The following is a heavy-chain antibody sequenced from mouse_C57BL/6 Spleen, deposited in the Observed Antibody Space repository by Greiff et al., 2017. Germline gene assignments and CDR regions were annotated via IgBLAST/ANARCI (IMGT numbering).Heavy chain of an antibody. CDR3: KGYDYYPDFDY. CDR2: INPYNGGT. Sequence: EVQLVESGPVLVKPGASVKMSCKASGYTFTDYYMNWVKQSHGKSLEWIGVINPYNGGTSYNQKFKGKATLTVDKSSSTAYMELNSLTSEDSAVYYCKGYDYYPDFDYWGQGTTLTVSS. J-gene: IGHJ2*01. CDR1: GYTFTDYY. D-gene: IGHD2-4*01. V-gene: IGHV1-19*01.